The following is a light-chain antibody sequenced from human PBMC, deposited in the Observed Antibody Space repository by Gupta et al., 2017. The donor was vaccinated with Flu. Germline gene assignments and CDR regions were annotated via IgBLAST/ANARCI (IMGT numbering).Light chain of an antibody. J-gene: IGLJ2*01. CDR1: NIGRKS. V-gene: IGLV3-21*02. CDR3: QVGDRSSNHVV. Sequence: GQTARTTCGGNNIGRKSVRWYQQKPGQAPVLVVYGDSDRPSGIPERFSGSNCGSTATLTISRVEAGDEADYYCQVGDRSSNHVVFGGGTKLTVL. CDR2: GDS.